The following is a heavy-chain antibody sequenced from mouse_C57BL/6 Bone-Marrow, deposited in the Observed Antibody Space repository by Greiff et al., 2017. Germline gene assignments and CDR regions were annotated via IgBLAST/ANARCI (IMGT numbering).Heavy chain of an antibody. J-gene: IGHJ4*01. CDR3: ARKAQAYYYAMDY. CDR2: IYPRSGNT. V-gene: IGHV1-81*01. D-gene: IGHD3-2*02. CDR1: GYTFTSYG. Sequence: QVQLQQSGAELARPGASVTLSCKASGYTFTSYGISWVKQRTGQGLEWIGEIYPRSGNTNYNAKFKGKATLTADKSSSTAYMELRRLTSEDSAVYFCARKAQAYYYAMDYWGQGTSVTVSS.